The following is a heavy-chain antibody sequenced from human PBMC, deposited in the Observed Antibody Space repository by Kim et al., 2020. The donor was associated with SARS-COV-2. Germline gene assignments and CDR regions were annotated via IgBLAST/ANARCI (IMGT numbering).Heavy chain of an antibody. D-gene: IGHD2-2*01. CDR3: ASRGAYDIVVVPAARLAFDI. J-gene: IGHJ3*02. V-gene: IGHV3-66*01. Sequence: GGSLRLSCAASGFTVSSNYMSWVRQAPGKGLEWVSVIYSGGSTYYADSVKGRFTISRDNSKNTLYLQMNSLRAEDTAVYYCASRGAYDIVVVPAARLAFDIWGQGTMVTVSS. CDR2: IYSGGST. CDR1: GFTVSSNY.